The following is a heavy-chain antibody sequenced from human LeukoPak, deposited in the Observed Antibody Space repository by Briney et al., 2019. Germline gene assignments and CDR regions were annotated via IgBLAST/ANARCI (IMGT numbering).Heavy chain of an antibody. CDR2: MNPNSGNT. J-gene: IGHJ4*02. CDR1: GYTFTSYD. CDR3: ARDPQWLVHYFDY. V-gene: IGHV1-8*01. Sequence: PGASVKVSCKASGYTFTSYDINWVRQATGQGLEWMGWMNPNSGNTGYAQKFQGRVTMTRNTSISTAYMELSSLRSEDTAVYYCARDPQWLVHYFDYWGQGTLVTVSS. D-gene: IGHD6-19*01.